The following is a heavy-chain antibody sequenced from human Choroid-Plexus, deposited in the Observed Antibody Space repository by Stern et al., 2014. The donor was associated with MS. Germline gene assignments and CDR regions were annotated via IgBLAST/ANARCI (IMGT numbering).Heavy chain of an antibody. CDR1: GFTFGSCA. J-gene: IGHJ5*02. D-gene: IGHD2/OR15-2a*01. Sequence: QGQLVESGGGVVQPGRPLRLSCVASGFTFGSCAMHWVRQAPGKGLEWVAGVSYDGGNKYYADSVKGRFTISRDNSQNTLYMQMSSLRPEDTAVYYCAKDRQYLTYFFDHWGQGSLVTVSS. CDR2: VSYDGGNK. V-gene: IGHV3-30*18. CDR3: AKDRQYLTYFFDH.